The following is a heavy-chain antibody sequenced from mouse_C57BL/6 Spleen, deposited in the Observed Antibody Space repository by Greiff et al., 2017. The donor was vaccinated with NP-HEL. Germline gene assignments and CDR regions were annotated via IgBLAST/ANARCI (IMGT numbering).Heavy chain of an antibody. D-gene: IGHD1-1*01. CDR1: GYTFTSYW. CDR2: IDPSGSYT. V-gene: IGHV1-69*01. J-gene: IGHJ2*01. CDR3: ARYYYGSILFDY. Sequence: QVQLQQPGAELVMPGASVKLSCKASGYTFTSYWMHWVKQRPGQGLEWIGEIDPSGSYTNYNQKFKGKSTLTVDKSSSTAYMQLSSLTSEDSAVYYCARYYYGSILFDYWGQGTTLTVSS.